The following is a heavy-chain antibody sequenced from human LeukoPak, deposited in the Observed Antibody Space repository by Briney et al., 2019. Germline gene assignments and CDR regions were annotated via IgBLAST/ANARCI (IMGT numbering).Heavy chain of an antibody. V-gene: IGHV4-30-2*01. Sequence: SETLSLTCTVSGYSISSGGYSWSWIRQPPGKGLEWIGYIYHSGSTYYNPSLKSRVTISVDRSKNQFSLKLSSVTAADTAVYYCARAPLGYCSSTRCPHFDYWGQGTLVTVSS. CDR3: ARAPLGYCSSTRCPHFDY. D-gene: IGHD2-2*01. J-gene: IGHJ4*02. CDR2: IYHSGST. CDR1: GYSISSGGYS.